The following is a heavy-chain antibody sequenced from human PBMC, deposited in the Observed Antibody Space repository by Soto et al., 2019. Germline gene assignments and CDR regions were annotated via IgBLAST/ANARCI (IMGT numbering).Heavy chain of an antibody. CDR3: ARSTPQSGSYVHIFDY. CDR2: IIPFFGTA. CDR1: GGTFSRHA. V-gene: IGHV1-69*06. Sequence: SVKVSCKAAGGTFSRHAISWVRQAPGQGLEWMGGIIPFFGTANYAQKFQGRVTVTADKSTSTAYMELSSLRSEDTAVYYCARSTPQSGSYVHIFDYWGQGTLVTVSS. D-gene: IGHD1-1*01. J-gene: IGHJ4*02.